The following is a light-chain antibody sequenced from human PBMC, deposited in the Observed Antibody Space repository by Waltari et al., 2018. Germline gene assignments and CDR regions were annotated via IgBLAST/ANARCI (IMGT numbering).Light chain of an antibody. V-gene: IGLV3-21*02. CDR1: RLPFTK. CDR3: QVWDHDSDRGV. Sequence: YVLTQPPSVSVAPGQTALTTCAGSRLPFTKVHWYPRKPGLAPVRVVYEVTDRPSVIPGRFSGSKSGNTATLTISRVEVGDEGDYYCQVWDHDSDRGVFGGGTNLTVL. J-gene: IGLJ3*02. CDR2: EVT.